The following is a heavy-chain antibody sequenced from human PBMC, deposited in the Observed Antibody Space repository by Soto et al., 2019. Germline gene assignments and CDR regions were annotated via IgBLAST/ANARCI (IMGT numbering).Heavy chain of an antibody. D-gene: IGHD6-19*01. CDR3: ARRHLAVAVSPWFDP. V-gene: IGHV2-26*01. CDR1: GLSITDSEMG. J-gene: IGHJ5*02. CDR2: IDSSGEK. Sequence: QVTLKESGPVLVKPTETLTLRCTVSGLSITDSEMGVSWIRQPPGQPLEWLAPIDSSGEKSYRTFLKSRLAISKDTSKSQIVLTMTNIDPADTATYYCARRHLAVAVSPWFDPWGQGIPVPVSS.